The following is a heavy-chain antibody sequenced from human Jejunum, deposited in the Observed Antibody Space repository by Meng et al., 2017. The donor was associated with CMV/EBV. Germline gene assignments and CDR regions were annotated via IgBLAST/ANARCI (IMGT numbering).Heavy chain of an antibody. CDR3: AKRINLVRGRIMDYYVMDV. CDR2: ISVGSTVI. J-gene: IGHJ6*02. V-gene: IGHV3-48*04. CDR1: NGHG. D-gene: IGHD3-10*01. Sequence: NGHGMNWVRQAPGKGLEWVSYISVGSTVIYYADSVRGRFTISRDNAKNSLYLQMNSLRVEDTAVYYCAKRINLVRGRIMDYYVMDVWGQGTTVTVSS.